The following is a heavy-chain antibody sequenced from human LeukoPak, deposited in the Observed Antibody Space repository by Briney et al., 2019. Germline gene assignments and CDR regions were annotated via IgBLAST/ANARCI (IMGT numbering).Heavy chain of an antibody. CDR2: TYYRSKWFN. CDR1: GDSVSSNSAA. V-gene: IGHV6-1*01. CDR3: ARGGAVAGTRFFDY. D-gene: IGHD6-19*01. Sequence: SQTLSLTCAISGDSVSSNSAAWNWIRQSPSRGLEWLGRTYYRSKWFNDYAVSVKSRMTINSDTSKNQFSPQLNSVTPEDTAVYYCARGGAVAGTRFFDYWGQGTLVTVSS. J-gene: IGHJ4*02.